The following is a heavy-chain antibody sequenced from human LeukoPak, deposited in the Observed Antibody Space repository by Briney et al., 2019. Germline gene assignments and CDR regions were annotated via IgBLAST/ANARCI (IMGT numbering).Heavy chain of an antibody. Sequence: GASVKVSCKASGGTFSSYLITWVRQAPGQGLEWMGGIIPIIGTANYAQKFQGRVTMTEDTSTDTAYMELSSLRSEDTAVYYCATDPTKRYSSGWYDFDYWGQGTLVTVSS. V-gene: IGHV1-69*06. CDR2: IIPIIGTA. CDR3: ATDPTKRYSSGWYDFDY. D-gene: IGHD6-19*01. J-gene: IGHJ4*02. CDR1: GGTFSSYL.